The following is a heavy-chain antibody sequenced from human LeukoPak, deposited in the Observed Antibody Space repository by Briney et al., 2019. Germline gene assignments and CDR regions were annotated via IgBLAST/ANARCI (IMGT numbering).Heavy chain of an antibody. D-gene: IGHD6-19*01. CDR3: AKDRAVAGMGELDY. J-gene: IGHJ4*02. Sequence: PGGSLRLSCAASGFTFSSYGMHWVRQAPGKGLEWVAVISYDGSNKYYADSVKGRFTISRDNSKNTLYLQMNSLRAEDTAVYYCAKDRAVAGMGELDYWGQGTLVTVSS. CDR1: GFTFSSYG. V-gene: IGHV3-30*18. CDR2: ISYDGSNK.